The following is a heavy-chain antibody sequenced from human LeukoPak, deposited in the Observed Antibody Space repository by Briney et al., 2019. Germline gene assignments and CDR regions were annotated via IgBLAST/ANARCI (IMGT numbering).Heavy chain of an antibody. CDR2: IKSKTDGATT. Sequence: GGSLRLSCAASGFAFNHAWMNWVRQAPGKGLEWVGRIKSKTDGATTEYAAPVKGRFTVSRDDSKNTLYLQMNSLKTEDTAVYYCTTVGSSRYYYYFDYWGQGSLVTVSS. CDR3: TTVGSSRYYYYFDY. CDR1: GFAFNHAW. V-gene: IGHV3-15*01. J-gene: IGHJ4*02. D-gene: IGHD3-22*01.